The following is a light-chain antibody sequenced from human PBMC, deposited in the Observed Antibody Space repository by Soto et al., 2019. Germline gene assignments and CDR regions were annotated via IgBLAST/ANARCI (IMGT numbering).Light chain of an antibody. CDR3: QQYNNWPPT. V-gene: IGKV3-20*01. CDR2: GAS. CDR1: QSVSSSY. J-gene: IGKJ4*01. Sequence: EIVFTQSPGTLSLSPGERATLSCRASQSVSSSYLAWYQQKPGQAPRLLIYGASSRATGIPDRFSGSGSGTEFTLTISSLQSEDFAVYYCQQYNNWPPTFGGGTKVDIK.